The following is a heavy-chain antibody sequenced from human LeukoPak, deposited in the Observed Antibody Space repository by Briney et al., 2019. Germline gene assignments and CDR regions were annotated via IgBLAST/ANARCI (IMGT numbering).Heavy chain of an antibody. CDR1: GLTVSNNY. CDR3: ARNGITIFAMDV. V-gene: IGHV3-53*01. J-gene: IGHJ6*02. CDR2: LYTGGST. Sequence: AGGSLRLSCAASGLTVSNNYMTWVRQVPGKGLEWVSVLYTGGSTYYADSVKGRFTISRDNSKNTLYLQMNSLRAEDTAVYYCARNGITIFAMDVWGQGTSVTVSS. D-gene: IGHD3-9*01.